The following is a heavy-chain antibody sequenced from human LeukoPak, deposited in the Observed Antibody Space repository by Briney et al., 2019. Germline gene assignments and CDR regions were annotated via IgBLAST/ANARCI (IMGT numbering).Heavy chain of an antibody. Sequence: SETLSLTCTVSGGSISSSSYYWGWIRQPPGKGLEWIGSIYYSGSTYYSPSLEGRVTMSLDTSKNQFSLKLSSVTAADTAVYYCARDENGYVWGSFRAWGQGTLVTVSS. CDR2: IYYSGST. CDR3: ARDENGYVWGSFRA. V-gene: IGHV4-39*07. D-gene: IGHD3-16*02. J-gene: IGHJ5*02. CDR1: GGSISSSSYY.